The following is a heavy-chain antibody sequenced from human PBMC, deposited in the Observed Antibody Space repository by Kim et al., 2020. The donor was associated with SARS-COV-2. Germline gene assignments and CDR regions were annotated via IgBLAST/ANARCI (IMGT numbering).Heavy chain of an antibody. Sequence: GESLKISCKGSGYSFTSYWISWVRQMPGKGLEWMGRFDPSDSYTNYSPSFQGHVTISADKYISTAYLQWSSLKASDTAMYYCASSGTAAAGTWGQGTLVTVSS. V-gene: IGHV5-10-1*01. CDR1: GYSFTSYW. J-gene: IGHJ4*02. CDR2: FDPSDSYT. CDR3: ASSGTAAAGT. D-gene: IGHD6-13*01.